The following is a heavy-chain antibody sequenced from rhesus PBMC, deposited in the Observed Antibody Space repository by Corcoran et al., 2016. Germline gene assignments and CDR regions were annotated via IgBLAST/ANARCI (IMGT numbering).Heavy chain of an antibody. J-gene: IGHJ3*01. Sequence: QVQLQESGPGLVKPSETLSLTCAVSGGSLSSGYYTRSWIRQPPGKGLEWFGYITYSGSTSYNPSLKSRVTITRDTSKNQFSLKLSSVTAADTAVYYCARDSRGYYTPDDFDFWGQGLRVTVSS. CDR3: ARDSRGYYTPDDFDF. CDR1: GGSLSSGYYT. V-gene: IGHV4-122*02. D-gene: IGHD3-28*01. CDR2: ITYSGST.